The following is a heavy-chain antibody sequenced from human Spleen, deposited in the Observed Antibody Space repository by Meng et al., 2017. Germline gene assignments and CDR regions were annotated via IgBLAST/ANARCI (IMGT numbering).Heavy chain of an antibody. D-gene: IGHD3-22*01. J-gene: IGHJ3*02. Sequence: SETLSLTCTVSGGSISSGGYYWSWIRQHPGKGLEWIGYIYYSGSTYYNPSLKSRVTISVDTSKNQFSLKLSSVTAADTAVYYCARVPMMGENDAFDIWGQGTMVTVSS. V-gene: IGHV4-31*03. CDR3: ARVPMMGENDAFDI. CDR1: GGSISSGGYY. CDR2: IYYSGST.